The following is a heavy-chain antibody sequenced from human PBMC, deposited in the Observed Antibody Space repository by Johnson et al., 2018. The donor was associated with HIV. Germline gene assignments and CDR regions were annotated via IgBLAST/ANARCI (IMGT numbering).Heavy chain of an antibody. CDR1: GFTFSKYG. V-gene: IGHV3-33*01. J-gene: IGHJ3*02. CDR2: IWYDGSNK. Sequence: QVQLVESGGGVVQPGRSMRLSCAASGFTFSKYGMHWVRQAPGTGLEWVAVIWYDGSNKYFADSVKGRFTISRDNSKNTLYLQMNSLRAEDTAVYYCTRRRDLDAFDIWGQGTMVTVSS. CDR3: TRRRDLDAFDI.